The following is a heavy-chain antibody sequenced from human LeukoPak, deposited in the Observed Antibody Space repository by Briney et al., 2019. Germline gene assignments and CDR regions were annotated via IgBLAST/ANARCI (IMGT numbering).Heavy chain of an antibody. CDR2: INHSGST. J-gene: IGHJ4*02. CDR1: GGSISSGSYY. D-gene: IGHD3-3*01. CDR3: ARGLNDSWTEENY. V-gene: IGHV4-39*07. Sequence: SQTLSLTCTVSGGSISSGSYYWSWIRQPPGKGLEWIGEINHSGSTNYNPSLKSRVTISLDTSKSQSSLKVRYVTAADTAVYYCARGLNDSWTEENYWGQGTLVTVSS.